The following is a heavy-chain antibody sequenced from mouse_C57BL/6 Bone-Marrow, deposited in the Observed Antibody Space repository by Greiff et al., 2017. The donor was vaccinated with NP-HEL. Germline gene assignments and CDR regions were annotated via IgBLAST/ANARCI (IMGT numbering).Heavy chain of an antibody. D-gene: IGHD2-3*01. CDR3: ARGWLLRRAWFAY. Sequence: EVQGVESGGDLVKPGGSLKLSCAASGFTFSSYGMSWVRQTPDKRLEWVATISSGGSYTYYPDSVKGRFTISRDNAKNTLYLQMSSLKSEDTAMYYCARGWLLRRAWFAYWGQGTLVTVSA. J-gene: IGHJ3*01. V-gene: IGHV5-6*01. CDR2: ISSGGSYT. CDR1: GFTFSSYG.